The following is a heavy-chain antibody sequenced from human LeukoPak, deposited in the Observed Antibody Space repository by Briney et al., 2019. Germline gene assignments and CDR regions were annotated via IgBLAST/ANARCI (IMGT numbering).Heavy chain of an antibody. CDR1: VYTFTGYY. V-gene: IGHV1-2*02. CDR2: INPNSGGT. Sequence: ASVKVSCKASVYTFTGYYMHWVRQAPGQGLEWMGWINPNSGGTNYAQKFQGRVTMTRDTSISTAYMELSRLRSDDTAVYYCARDPISYGSGSYSWFDPWGQGTLVTVSS. CDR3: ARDPISYGSGSYSWFDP. D-gene: IGHD3-10*01. J-gene: IGHJ5*02.